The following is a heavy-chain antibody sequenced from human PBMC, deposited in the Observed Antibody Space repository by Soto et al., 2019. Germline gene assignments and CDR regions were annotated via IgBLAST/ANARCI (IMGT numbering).Heavy chain of an antibody. CDR1: AYSFTSYW. D-gene: IGHD2-15*01. J-gene: IGHJ6*04. CDR3: ARRGVVVAAKAPSYYCGMDV. CDR2: IYPGDSDT. V-gene: IGHV5-51*01. Sequence: PGQALKISCKGSAYSFTSYWIGWARQMPGKVLEWMWIIYPGDSDTRYTPSFQGQVTISADKSISTAYLQWSSLKASDTAMYYCARRGVVVAAKAPSYYCGMDVCRKGXTVTVSS.